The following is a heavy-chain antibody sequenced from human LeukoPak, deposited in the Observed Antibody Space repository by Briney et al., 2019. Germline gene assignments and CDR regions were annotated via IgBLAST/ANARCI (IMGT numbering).Heavy chain of an antibody. D-gene: IGHD4-17*01. V-gene: IGHV4-38-2*02. CDR1: GYFISSGYY. CDR3: ARVAVTTKANWFDP. CDR2: IYHSGST. J-gene: IGHJ5*02. Sequence: SETLSLTCTVSGYFISSGYYWGWIRQPPGKGLEWIGSIYHSGSTYYNPSLKSRVTISVDRSKNQFSLKLSSVTAADTAVYYCARVAVTTKANWFDPWGQGTLVTVSS.